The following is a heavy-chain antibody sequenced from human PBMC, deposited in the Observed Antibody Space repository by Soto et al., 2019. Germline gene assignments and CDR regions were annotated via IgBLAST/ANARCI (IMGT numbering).Heavy chain of an antibody. CDR1: GFTFSSYG. CDR2: ILYDGSKK. Sequence: GGSLRLSCAASGFTFSSYGMHWVRQSPGKGLEWVAVILYDGSKKYYADSVKGRFTISRDNSKNTLYLQMSSLRAEDTALYFCVKDGSSGWPYFDDMDVWGQGTTVTVSS. D-gene: IGHD6-19*01. V-gene: IGHV3-30*18. J-gene: IGHJ6*02. CDR3: VKDGSSGWPYFDDMDV.